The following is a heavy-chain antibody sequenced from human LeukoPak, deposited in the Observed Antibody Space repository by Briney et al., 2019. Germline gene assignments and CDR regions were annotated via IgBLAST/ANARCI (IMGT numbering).Heavy chain of an antibody. J-gene: IGHJ4*02. Sequence: SETLSLTCTVSGGSISSYYWSWIRQPPGKGLEWIGYIYYSGSTNYNPSLKSRVTISVDTSKNQFSLKLSSVTAADTAVYYCARDTALIVAAFGGLGYFDYWGQGTLVTVSS. CDR1: GGSISSYY. CDR3: ARDTALIVAAFGGLGYFDY. CDR2: IYYSGST. D-gene: IGHD6-13*01. V-gene: IGHV4-59*01.